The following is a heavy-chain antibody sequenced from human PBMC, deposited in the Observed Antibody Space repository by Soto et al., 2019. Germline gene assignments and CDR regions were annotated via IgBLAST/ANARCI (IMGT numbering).Heavy chain of an antibody. Sequence: GASVKVSCKASGYTFTGYYMHWVRRAPGQGLEWMGWINPNSGGTNYAQKFQGWVTMTRDTSISTAYMELSRLRSDDTAVYYCARGTLDYGGNSQVDWFDPWGQGTLVTVSS. V-gene: IGHV1-2*04. CDR2: INPNSGGT. CDR3: ARGTLDYGGNSQVDWFDP. D-gene: IGHD4-17*01. J-gene: IGHJ5*02. CDR1: GYTFTGYY.